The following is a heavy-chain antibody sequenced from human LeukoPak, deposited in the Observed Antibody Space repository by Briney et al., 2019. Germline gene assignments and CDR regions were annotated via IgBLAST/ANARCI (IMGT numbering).Heavy chain of an antibody. CDR3: TTLRWPLDY. V-gene: IGHV3-15*01. D-gene: IGHD5-24*01. CDR2: IKSETDGGTT. CDR1: GFTFSSAW. Sequence: GGSLRLSCEASGFTFSSAWMTWVRQAPGKGLEWVGRIKSETDGGTTDYAAPVKGRFTISRDDSKNTLYLQMNSLKTEDTAVYYCTTLRWPLDYWGQGTLVTVSS. J-gene: IGHJ4*02.